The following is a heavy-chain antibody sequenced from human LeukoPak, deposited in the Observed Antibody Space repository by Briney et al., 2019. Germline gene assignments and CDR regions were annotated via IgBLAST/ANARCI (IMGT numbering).Heavy chain of an antibody. Sequence: SETLSLTCSVSGGSISGYYWSWIRQPPGKGLEWIGYIHYSGRTNYSPSLKSRVTISVDTSKNQFSLKLTSVTAADTAVYYCARLVVTSGLDWFDPWGQETLVTVSS. J-gene: IGHJ5*02. CDR2: IHYSGRT. CDR1: GGSISGYY. CDR3: ARLVVTSGLDWFDP. D-gene: IGHD3-22*01. V-gene: IGHV4-59*08.